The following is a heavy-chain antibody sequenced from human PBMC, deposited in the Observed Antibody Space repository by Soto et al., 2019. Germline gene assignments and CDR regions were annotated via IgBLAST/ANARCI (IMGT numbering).Heavy chain of an antibody. CDR2: IYYSGGT. V-gene: IGHV4-59*08. CDR3: ARHNRGFGVVTHNWFDP. Sequence: PSETLSLTCTVSGGSIRSHDWSWIRQPPGKGLEWIGYIYYSGGTNYNPSPMGRVTILVDTSKNQFSLKLSSVTAADTAVYYCARHNRGFGVVTHNWFDPWGQGTLVTVSS. J-gene: IGHJ5*02. D-gene: IGHD3-3*01. CDR1: GGSIRSHD.